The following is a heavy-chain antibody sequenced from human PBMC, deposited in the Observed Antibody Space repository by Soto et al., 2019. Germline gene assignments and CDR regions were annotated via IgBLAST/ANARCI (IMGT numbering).Heavy chain of an antibody. J-gene: IGHJ5*02. CDR3: ARGEGLGPAAKKGHNWFDP. Sequence: GGSLRLSCAASGFTFTNYDMSWVRQAPGKGLEWVSGTSGNGATTWYADSVRGRFTISRDNSKNTLYLQMNSLSADDTAVYYCARGEGLGPAAKKGHNWFDPWGQGTLVTVSS. CDR1: GFTFTNYD. V-gene: IGHV3-23*01. CDR2: TSGNGATT. D-gene: IGHD2-2*01.